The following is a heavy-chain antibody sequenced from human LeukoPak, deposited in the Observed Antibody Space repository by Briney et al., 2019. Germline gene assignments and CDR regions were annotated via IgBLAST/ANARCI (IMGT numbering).Heavy chain of an antibody. CDR2: IYYSGST. Sequence: SETLSLTCAASGGSISSYYWSWIRQPPGKGLEWIGYIYYSGSTNYHPSLKSRVTISVDTYKNQFSLKLSSVTAADTAVYYCARRDYGDYGVDGMDVWGQGTTVTVSS. D-gene: IGHD4-17*01. CDR1: GGSISSYY. J-gene: IGHJ6*02. V-gene: IGHV4-59*08. CDR3: ARRDYGDYGVDGMDV.